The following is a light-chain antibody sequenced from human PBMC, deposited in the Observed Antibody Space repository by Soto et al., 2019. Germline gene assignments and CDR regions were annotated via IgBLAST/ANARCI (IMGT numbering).Light chain of an antibody. CDR3: QQYGSSPT. CDR1: QSVSSSY. V-gene: IGKV3-20*01. Sequence: EIVLTQSPGTLSLSPGERATLSCRASQSVSSSYLACYQKKPGQAPRLIIYGASSRATGIPDRFSGSGSGTDFTLTISRLEPEYFAVYYCQQYGSSPTFGGGTKVEI. CDR2: GAS. J-gene: IGKJ4*01.